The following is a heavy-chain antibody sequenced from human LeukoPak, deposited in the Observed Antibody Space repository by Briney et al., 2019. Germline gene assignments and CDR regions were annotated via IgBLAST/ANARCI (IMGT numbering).Heavy chain of an antibody. D-gene: IGHD3-9*01. Sequence: SETLSLTCTVSGGSISSSSYHWGWIRQPPGKGLEWIGTIYSGGSTYYNSSLKSRVTISIDTSNHQFFLKLNSVTAADTAVYYCARQRGKMRYFDFVALDYWGQGTLVTVSS. CDR1: GGSISSSSYH. CDR3: ARQRGKMRYFDFVALDY. J-gene: IGHJ4*02. V-gene: IGHV4-39*01. CDR2: IYSGGST.